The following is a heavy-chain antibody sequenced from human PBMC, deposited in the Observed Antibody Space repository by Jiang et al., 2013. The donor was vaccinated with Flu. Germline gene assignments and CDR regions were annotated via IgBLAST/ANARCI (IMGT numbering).Heavy chain of an antibody. Sequence: GAEVKKPGESLKISCKGSGYSFTSYWIGWVRQMPGKGLEWMGIIYPGDSDTRYSPSFQGQVTISADKSISTAYLQWSSLKASDTAMYYCARLDCSGGSCYSLFASGYYFDYWGQGTLVTVSS. J-gene: IGHJ4*02. CDR3: ARLDCSGGSCYSLFASGYYFDY. CDR1: GYSFTSYW. V-gene: IGHV5-51*03. D-gene: IGHD2-15*01. CDR2: IYPGDSDT.